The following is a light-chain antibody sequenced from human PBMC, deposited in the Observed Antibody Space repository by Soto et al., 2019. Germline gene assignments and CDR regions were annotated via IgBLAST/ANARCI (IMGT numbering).Light chain of an antibody. CDR2: AAS. CDR1: QGINIF. CDR3: QQRNRYPRT. V-gene: IGKV1-9*01. Sequence: DIQLNQSPYFLSASVGDRVTITCRASQGINIFLAWFQQKPGKAPNFLISAASTLQSGVPSRFSGRVSETEFTLTIPSLQSEDSATYYCQQRNRYPRTFGQGTNVDIK. J-gene: IGKJ2*01.